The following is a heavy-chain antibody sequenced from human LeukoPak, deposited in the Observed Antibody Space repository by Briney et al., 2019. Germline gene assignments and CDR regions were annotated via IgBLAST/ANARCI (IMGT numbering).Heavy chain of an antibody. CDR2: TYYRSKWFY. J-gene: IGHJ4*02. CDR1: GDSVSSNSAA. Sequence: KASQTLSLTCAISGDSVSSNSAAWNWIGQSPSGGLEWLGRTYYRSKWFYDYALSVRGRMTINADTSNNQFSLRLNAVSPEDSAVYYCARQGESGRSVDCWGQGTLVTVSS. V-gene: IGHV6-1*01. D-gene: IGHD3-10*01. CDR3: ARQGESGRSVDC.